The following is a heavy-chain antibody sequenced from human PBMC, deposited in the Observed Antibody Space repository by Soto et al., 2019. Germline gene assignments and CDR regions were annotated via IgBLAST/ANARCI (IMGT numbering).Heavy chain of an antibody. CDR3: AGYCSSTSCYTGTDY. J-gene: IGHJ4*02. D-gene: IGHD2-2*02. V-gene: IGHV4-31*03. CDR2: IYYSGST. CDR1: GGSISSGGYY. Sequence: SETLSLTCTVSGGSISSGGYYWSWIRQHPGKGLEWIGYIYYSGSTYYNPSLKSRVTISVDTSKKQFSLKLSSVTAADTAVNYCAGYCSSTSCYTGTDYWGQGTLVTVSS.